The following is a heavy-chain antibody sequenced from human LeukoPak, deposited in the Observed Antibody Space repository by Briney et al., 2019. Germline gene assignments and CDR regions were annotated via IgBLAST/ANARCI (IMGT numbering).Heavy chain of an antibody. CDR1: GGSFSGYY. V-gene: IGHV4-34*01. CDR2: INHSGST. Sequence: SETLSLTCAVYGGSFSGYYWSWIRQPPGKGLEWIGEINHSGSTNYNPSLKSRVTISVDTSKNQFSLKLSSVTAADTAVYYCARDKFGRFDPWGQGTLVTVSS. D-gene: IGHD3-10*01. CDR3: ARDKFGRFDP. J-gene: IGHJ5*02.